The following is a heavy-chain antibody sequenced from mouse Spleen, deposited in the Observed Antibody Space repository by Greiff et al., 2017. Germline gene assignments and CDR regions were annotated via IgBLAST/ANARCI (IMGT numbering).Heavy chain of an antibody. V-gene: IGHV1-80*01. Sequence: QVQLQQSGAELVKPGASVKISCKASGYAFSSYWMNWVKQRPGKGLEWIGQIYPGDGDTNYNGKFKGKATLTADNSSSTAYMQLSSLTSEDSAVYFCARGGLYYGNYVYFDVWGAGTTVTVSS. J-gene: IGHJ1*01. D-gene: IGHD2-1*01. CDR2: IYPGDGDT. CDR1: GYAFSSYW. CDR3: ARGGLYYGNYVYFDV.